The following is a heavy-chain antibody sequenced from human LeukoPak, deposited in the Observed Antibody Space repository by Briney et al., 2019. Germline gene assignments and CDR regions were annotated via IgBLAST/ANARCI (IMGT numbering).Heavy chain of an antibody. J-gene: IGHJ4*02. V-gene: IGHV4-59*08. D-gene: IGHD3-3*01. CDR2: IYYSGST. Sequence: SETLSLTCTVSGGSISSYYWSWIRQPPGKGLEWIGYIYYSGSTNYNPSLKSRVTISVDTSKNQFSLKLSSVTAADTAVYYCAASPYFDFWTGLKFDSWGQGSLVTVSS. CDR1: GGSISSYY. CDR3: AASPYFDFWTGLKFDS.